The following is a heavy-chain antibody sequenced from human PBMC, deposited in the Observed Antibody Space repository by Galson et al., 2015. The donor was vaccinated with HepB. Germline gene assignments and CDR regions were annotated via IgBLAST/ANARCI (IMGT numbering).Heavy chain of an antibody. CDR2: IKQDGSEK. CDR1: GFTFSSYW. D-gene: IGHD5-12*01. V-gene: IGHV3-7*01. J-gene: IGHJ5*02. CDR3: ARIKGVATPRRWFDP. Sequence: SLRLSCAASGFTFSSYWMSWVRQAPGKGLEWVANIKQDGSEKYYVDSVKGRFTISRDNAKNSLYLQMNSLRAEDTAVYYCARIKGVATPRRWFDPWGQGTLGTVSS.